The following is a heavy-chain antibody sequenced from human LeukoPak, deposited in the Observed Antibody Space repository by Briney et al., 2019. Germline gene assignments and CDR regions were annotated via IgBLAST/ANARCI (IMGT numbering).Heavy chain of an antibody. Sequence: SETLSLTCTVSGYSISSGYYWGWIRQPPGKGLEWIGSIYHSGSTYYNPSLKSRVTISVDTSKNQFSLKLSSVTAADTAVYYCARGSSSWYGPLYYYYYYMDVWGKGTTVTVSS. J-gene: IGHJ6*03. D-gene: IGHD6-13*01. CDR2: IYHSGST. CDR3: ARGSSSWYGPLYYYYYYMDV. V-gene: IGHV4-38-2*02. CDR1: GYSISSGYY.